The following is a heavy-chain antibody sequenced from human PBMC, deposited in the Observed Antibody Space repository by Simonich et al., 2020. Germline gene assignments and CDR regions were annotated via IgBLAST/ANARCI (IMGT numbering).Heavy chain of an antibody. CDR2: TSYDGSNK. CDR3: ARDLGSSYYFDY. V-gene: IGHV3-30*07. D-gene: IGHD6-6*01. Sequence: GGGVVQPGRSLRLSCAASGLTLRSYAMHWVRQAPGKGIEWVAVTSYDGSNKYYADSVKGGFTISRDNSKNTLYLQMNSLRAEDTAVYYCARDLGSSYYFDYWGQGTLVTVSS. J-gene: IGHJ4*02. CDR1: GLTLRSYA.